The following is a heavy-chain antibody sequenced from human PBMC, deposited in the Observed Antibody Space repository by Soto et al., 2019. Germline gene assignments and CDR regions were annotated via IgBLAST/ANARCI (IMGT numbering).Heavy chain of an antibody. J-gene: IGHJ4*02. V-gene: IGHV4-4*07. D-gene: IGHD2-8*02. CDR2: SSLSGTT. Sequence: QVQLQESGPGLMKPSETLSLTCTVSGASITGSSYWSWIRQPAGKGLEWIGRSSLSGTTNYNPSLRSRVTMSADVSKNQFSLRLTSVTAADTALYYCATGMTPPGGPAWYYFDSWGQGTLVTVSS. CDR3: ATGMTPPGGPAWYYFDS. CDR1: GASITGSSY.